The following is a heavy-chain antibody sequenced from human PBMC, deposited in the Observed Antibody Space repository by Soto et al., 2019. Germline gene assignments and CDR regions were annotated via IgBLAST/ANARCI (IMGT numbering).Heavy chain of an antibody. CDR2: IIPILAVT. CDR1: GDTFNTYT. V-gene: IGHV1-69*02. J-gene: IGHJ4*02. Sequence: QVQLVQSGAEVKKPGSSVKVSCKVSGDTFNTYTISWVRQAPGQGLEWMGRIIPILAVTTYSRKFQGRLSITADESTSTSYMEVSSLRSEDTAIYYCAARYCSAATCFNPGAYWCQGTLVAVSS. D-gene: IGHD2-8*02. CDR3: AARYCSAATCFNPGAY.